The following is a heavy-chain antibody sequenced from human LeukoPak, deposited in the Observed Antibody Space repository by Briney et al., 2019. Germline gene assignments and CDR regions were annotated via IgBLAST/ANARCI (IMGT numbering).Heavy chain of an antibody. J-gene: IGHJ4*02. CDR3: ARQAGGYYLPFDH. D-gene: IGHD3-22*01. V-gene: IGHV3-9*01. CDR1: GFTFDDYA. CDR2: ISWNSVNI. Sequence: GGSLRLSCAASGFTFDDYAMHWVRQAPGKGLEWVSGISWNSVNIGHEDSVKGRFTISRDNSKNTLYLQMNSLRAEDTAVYHCARQAGGYYLPFDHWGQGTLVTVSS.